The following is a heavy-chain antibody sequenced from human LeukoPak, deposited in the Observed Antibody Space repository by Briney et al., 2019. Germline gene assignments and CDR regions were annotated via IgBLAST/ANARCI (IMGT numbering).Heavy chain of an antibody. CDR3: ARRAPYDFWSGYYDNWFDP. CDR1: GGSISSSSYY. D-gene: IGHD3-3*01. Sequence: SETLSLTCTVSGGSISSSSYYWGWIRQPPGKGLEWTGSIYYSGSTYYNPSLKSRVTISVDTSKNQSSLKLSSVTAADTAVYYCARRAPYDFWSGYYDNWFDPWGQGTLVTVSS. CDR2: IYYSGST. J-gene: IGHJ5*02. V-gene: IGHV4-39*01.